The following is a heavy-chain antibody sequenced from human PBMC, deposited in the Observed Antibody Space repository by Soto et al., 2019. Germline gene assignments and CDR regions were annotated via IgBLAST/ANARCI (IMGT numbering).Heavy chain of an antibody. J-gene: IGHJ6*02. Sequence: GASVKVSCKASGYTFTGYAMHWVRQAPGQRLEWMGWINAGNGNTKYSQKFQGRVTITRDTSASTAYMELSSLRSEDTAVYYCARDIVVVVAAPPAGYYYYGMDVWGQGTTVTVSS. D-gene: IGHD2-15*01. CDR2: INAGNGNT. CDR1: GYTFTGYA. CDR3: ARDIVVVVAAPPAGYYYYGMDV. V-gene: IGHV1-3*01.